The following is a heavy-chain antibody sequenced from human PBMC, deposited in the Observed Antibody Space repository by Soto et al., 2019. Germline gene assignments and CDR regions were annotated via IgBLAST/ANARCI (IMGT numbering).Heavy chain of an antibody. D-gene: IGHD3-22*01. J-gene: IGHJ4*02. CDR1: GYTFTSYG. CDR2: ISAYNGNT. Sequence: ASVKVSCKASGYTFTSYGISWVRQAPGQGLEWMGWISAYNGNTNYAQKLQGRVTMTTDTSTSTAYMELRSLRSDDTAVYYCARAESHSYDSSGYSPYYFDYWGQGTLVTVPS. V-gene: IGHV1-18*01. CDR3: ARAESHSYDSSGYSPYYFDY.